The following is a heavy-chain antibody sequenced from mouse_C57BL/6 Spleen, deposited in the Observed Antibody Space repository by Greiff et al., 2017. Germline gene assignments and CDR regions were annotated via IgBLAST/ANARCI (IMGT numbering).Heavy chain of an antibody. CDR2: IDPNSGGT. Sequence: QVQLKQPGAELVKPGASVKLSCKASGYTFTSYWMHWVKQRPGRGLEWIGRIDPNSGGTKYNEKFKSKATLTVDKPSSTAYMQLSSLTSEDSAVYYCARSSDYDGFAYWGQGTLVTVSA. CDR3: ARSSDYDGFAY. CDR1: GYTFTSYW. D-gene: IGHD2-4*01. V-gene: IGHV1-72*01. J-gene: IGHJ3*01.